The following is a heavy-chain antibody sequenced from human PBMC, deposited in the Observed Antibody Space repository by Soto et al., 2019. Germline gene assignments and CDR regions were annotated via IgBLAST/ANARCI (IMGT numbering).Heavy chain of an antibody. CDR1: GFTFSSYA. J-gene: IGHJ5*02. Sequence: GGSLRLSCAASGFTFSSYAMSWVRRAPGKGLEWVSAISGSGGCTYYADSVKGRFTISRDNSKNTLYLQMNSLRAEDTAVYYCAKGSTGTTVAWFDPWGQGTLVTVSS. CDR2: ISGSGGCT. D-gene: IGHD1-7*01. CDR3: AKGSTGTTVAWFDP. V-gene: IGHV3-23*01.